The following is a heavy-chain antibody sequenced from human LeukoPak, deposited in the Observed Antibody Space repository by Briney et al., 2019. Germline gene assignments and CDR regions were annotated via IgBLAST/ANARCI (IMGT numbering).Heavy chain of an antibody. CDR2: MNPNSGNT. V-gene: IGHV1-8*01. Sequence: GASVKVSCKASGYTFTSYDINWVRQATGQGLEWMGWMNPNSGNTGYAQKFQGRVTMTRNTSISTAYMELSSLRSEDTAVYYCARSIAARPGVNFDYWGQGTLVTVSS. D-gene: IGHD6-6*01. J-gene: IGHJ4*02. CDR3: ARSIAARPGVNFDY. CDR1: GYTFTSYD.